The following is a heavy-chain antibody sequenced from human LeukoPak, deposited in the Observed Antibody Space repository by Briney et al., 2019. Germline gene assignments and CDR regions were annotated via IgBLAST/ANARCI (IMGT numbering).Heavy chain of an antibody. J-gene: IGHJ4*02. CDR1: GFTFSSYT. CDR3: ARDWMEGATFEFQGPVDY. V-gene: IGHV3-7*01. CDR2: IKQDGSEK. D-gene: IGHD1-26*01. Sequence: PGGSLRLSCAASGFTFSSYTINWVRQAPGKGLEWVANIKQDGSEKYYVDSVKGRFTISRDNAKKSLYLQMNSLRAEDTAVYYCARDWMEGATFEFQGPVDYWGQGTLVTVAS.